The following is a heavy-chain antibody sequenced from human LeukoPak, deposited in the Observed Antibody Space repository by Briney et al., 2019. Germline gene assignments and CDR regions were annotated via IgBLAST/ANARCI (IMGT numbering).Heavy chain of an antibody. Sequence: SETLSLTCAVYGGSFSGYYWSWIRQPPGKELEWIGEINHSGSTNYDPSLKSRVTISVDTSKNQFSLKLSSVTAADTAVYYCARGSVVPAARPYFDYWGQGTLVTVSS. D-gene: IGHD2-2*01. CDR1: GGSFSGYY. V-gene: IGHV4-34*01. CDR2: INHSGST. CDR3: ARGSVVPAARPYFDY. J-gene: IGHJ4*02.